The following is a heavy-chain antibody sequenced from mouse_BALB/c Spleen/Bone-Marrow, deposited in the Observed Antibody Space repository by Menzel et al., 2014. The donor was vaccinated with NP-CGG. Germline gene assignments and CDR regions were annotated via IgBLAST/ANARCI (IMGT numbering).Heavy chain of an antibody. CDR3: ARHYGYGAMDY. CDR2: ISSGGGST. CDR1: GFAFSSYD. D-gene: IGHD1-2*01. J-gene: IGHJ4*01. Sequence: DVKLVESGGGLVKPGGSLKLSCAASGFAFSSYDMSWVRQTQEKRLEWVAYISSGGGSTYYPDTVKGRFTISRDNAKNTLYLQMSSLKSEDTAMYYCARHYGYGAMDYWGQGTSVTVSS. V-gene: IGHV5-12-1*01.